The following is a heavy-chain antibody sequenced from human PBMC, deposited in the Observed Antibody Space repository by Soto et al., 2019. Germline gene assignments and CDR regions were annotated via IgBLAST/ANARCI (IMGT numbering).Heavy chain of an antibody. D-gene: IGHD6-6*01. Sequence: GGSLRLSCTASGFTFGDYAMSWVRQAPGKGLEWVGFIRGKAFGGTTYYAASVKGSFTISRDDSKSTAYLQMNSLKAEDTAVYYCTKDVPYSFSCIDDWGHGTTFTVSS. J-gene: IGHJ6*02. CDR1: GFTFGDYA. CDR2: IRGKAFGGTT. V-gene: IGHV3-49*04. CDR3: TKDVPYSFSCIDD.